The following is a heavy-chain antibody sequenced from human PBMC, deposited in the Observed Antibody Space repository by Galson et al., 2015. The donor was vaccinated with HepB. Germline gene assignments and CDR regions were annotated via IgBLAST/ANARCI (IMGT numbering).Heavy chain of an antibody. V-gene: IGHV3-48*02. CDR2: ISSSSSSTI. Sequence: SLRLSCAASGFTFSSYNMNWVREAPGKGLEWVSYISSSSSSTIYYADSVKGRFTISRDNAKNSLYLQMNSRRDEDTAVYYCARTGFSYGILDAFDIWGQGTMVTVSS. D-gene: IGHD5-18*01. CDR1: GFTFSSYN. CDR3: ARTGFSYGILDAFDI. J-gene: IGHJ3*02.